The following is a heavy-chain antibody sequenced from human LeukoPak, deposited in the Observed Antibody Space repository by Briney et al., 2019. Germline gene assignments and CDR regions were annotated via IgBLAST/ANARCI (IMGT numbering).Heavy chain of an antibody. CDR2: TYYRSKWYN. CDR1: EDSVSSNSAA. D-gene: IGHD4-17*01. Sequence: SQTLSLTCAISEDSVSSNSAAWNWIRQSPARGLEWLGRTYYRSKWYNDYAVSVKSRITINPDTSKNQFSLQLNSVTPEDTAVYYCARDGLDDYGAEAPFDYWGQGTLVTVSS. V-gene: IGHV6-1*01. CDR3: ARDGLDDYGAEAPFDY. J-gene: IGHJ4*02.